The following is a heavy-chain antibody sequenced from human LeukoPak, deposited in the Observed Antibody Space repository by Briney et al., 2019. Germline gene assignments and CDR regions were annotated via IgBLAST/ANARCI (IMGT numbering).Heavy chain of an antibody. J-gene: IGHJ6*03. CDR2: IYYSGST. CDR1: GGSISSGGYS. CDR3: ARCYDSSGYLYYYYYMDV. D-gene: IGHD3-22*01. Sequence: SETLSLTCAVSGGSISSGGYSWSWIRQPPGKGLEWIGYIYYSGSTYYNPSLKSRVTISVDTSKNQFSLKLSSVTAADTAVYYCARCYDSSGYLYYYYYMDVWGKGTTVTVSS. V-gene: IGHV4-30-4*07.